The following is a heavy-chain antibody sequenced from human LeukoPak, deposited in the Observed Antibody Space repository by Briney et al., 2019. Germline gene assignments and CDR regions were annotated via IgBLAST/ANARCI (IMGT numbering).Heavy chain of an antibody. CDR2: ISGSGGST. D-gene: IGHD3-3*01. CDR1: GFTFSSYA. Sequence: PGGSLRLSCAASGFTFSSYAMSWVRQAPGKGLECVSAISGSGGSTYYADSVKGRFTISRDNSKNTLYLQMNSLRAEDTAVYYCAKDLGFLEWLFVYWGQGTLVTVSS. CDR3: AKDLGFLEWLFVY. J-gene: IGHJ4*02. V-gene: IGHV3-23*01.